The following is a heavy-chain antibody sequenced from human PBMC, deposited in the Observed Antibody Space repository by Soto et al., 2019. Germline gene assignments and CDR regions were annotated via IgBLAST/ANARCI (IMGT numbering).Heavy chain of an antibody. D-gene: IGHD5-18*01. CDR3: ARTPASSYGLYYDMDV. CDR1: GFTVSSNY. CDR2: IYSGGST. Sequence: EVQLVESGGGLVQPGGSLRLSCAASGFTVSSNYMSWVRQAPGKGLEWVSVIYSGGSTYYADSVKGRFTISRDNSKNTLYLQMNSLRAEDTAVYYWARTPASSYGLYYDMDVWGKGTTVTVSS. J-gene: IGHJ6*03. V-gene: IGHV3-66*01.